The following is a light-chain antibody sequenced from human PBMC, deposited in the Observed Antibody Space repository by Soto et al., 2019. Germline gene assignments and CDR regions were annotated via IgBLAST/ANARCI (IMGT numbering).Light chain of an antibody. CDR3: KQYSSYSPWT. Sequence: DIPMTQSPSTLSASVGDRVTITCRASQSISSWLAWYQQKPGKAPKLLIYDASSLESGGPSRFSSSGSVTEFNLTLSSRQPSDFATYHCKQYSSYSPWTFGQGTKVEIK. CDR2: DAS. CDR1: QSISSW. V-gene: IGKV1-5*01. J-gene: IGKJ1*01.